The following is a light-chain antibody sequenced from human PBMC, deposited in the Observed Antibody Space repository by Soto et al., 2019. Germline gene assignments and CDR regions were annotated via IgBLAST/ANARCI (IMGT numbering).Light chain of an antibody. J-gene: IGLJ2*01. V-gene: IGLV2-14*03. CDR2: DVS. Sequence: QSALTQPASVPGSPGQSITISCTGTSSDVGAYDYVSWYQHHPGKAPKLMIYDVSNRPSGVSNRFSGSKSGNTASLTISGLQSADEADYYCRSYTSSSSVVFGGGTKLTVL. CDR1: SSDVGAYDY. CDR3: RSYTSSSSVV.